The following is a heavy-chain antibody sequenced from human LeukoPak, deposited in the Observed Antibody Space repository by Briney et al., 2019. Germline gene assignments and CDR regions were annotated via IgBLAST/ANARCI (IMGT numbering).Heavy chain of an antibody. CDR1: GGSISSSSHY. Sequence: SETLSLTCTVSGGSISSSSHYWGWIRQPPGKGLEWIGSMYYRGSTYHNPSLKSRVTISVDTSKNQFSLKLSSVTAADTAVYYCARRPSGHYDSSGYYRSAPGIWGQGTMVTVPS. CDR3: ARRPSGHYDSSGYYRSAPGI. J-gene: IGHJ3*02. D-gene: IGHD3-22*01. V-gene: IGHV4-39*01. CDR2: MYYRGST.